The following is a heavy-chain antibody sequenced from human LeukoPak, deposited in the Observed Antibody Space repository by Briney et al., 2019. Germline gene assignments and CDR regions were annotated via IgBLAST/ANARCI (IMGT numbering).Heavy chain of an antibody. J-gene: IGHJ4*02. Sequence: GGSLRLSCAASGFTFSSYWMSWVRQAPGEGLEWVANIKQDGTEKYYMDSVKGRFSISRDNAKNSLYLQMNALRAEDTAVYYCARGVRPDYWGQGTLVTVST. CDR3: ARGVRPDY. CDR1: GFTFSSYW. V-gene: IGHV3-7*04. CDR2: IKQDGTEK. D-gene: IGHD5/OR15-5a*01.